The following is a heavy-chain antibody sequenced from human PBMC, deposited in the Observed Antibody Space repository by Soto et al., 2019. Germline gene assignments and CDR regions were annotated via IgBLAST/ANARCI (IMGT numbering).Heavy chain of an antibody. Sequence: PGGSLRLSCAASGFTFSSYGMHWVRQAPGKGLEWVAVISYDGSNKYYADSVKGRFTISRDNSKNTLYLQMNSLRAEDTAVYYCAIITTVTTGFDYWGQGTLVTVSS. CDR1: GFTFSSYG. CDR2: ISYDGSNK. D-gene: IGHD4-17*01. CDR3: AIITTVTTGFDY. J-gene: IGHJ4*02. V-gene: IGHV3-30*03.